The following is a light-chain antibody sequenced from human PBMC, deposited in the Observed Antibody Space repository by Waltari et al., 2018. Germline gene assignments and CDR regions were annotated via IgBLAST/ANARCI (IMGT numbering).Light chain of an antibody. J-gene: IGLJ3*02. CDR3: CSYAGTYRWV. CDR2: DVF. Sequence: QSALTQPRSVSGSPGQSVTISCTGTSSNVGTYNYVSWYQQLPGKAPKLMIADVFKRPAGVPERFSGSKSGYPASLTISGLQAEDEADYYCCSYAGTYRWVFGGGTKVTVL. V-gene: IGLV2-11*01. CDR1: SSNVGTYNY.